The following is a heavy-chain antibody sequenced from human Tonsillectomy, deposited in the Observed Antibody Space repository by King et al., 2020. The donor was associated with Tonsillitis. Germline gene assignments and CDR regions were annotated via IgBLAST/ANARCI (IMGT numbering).Heavy chain of an antibody. D-gene: IGHD2-2*02. CDR1: GFNVSENY. J-gene: IGHJ4*02. V-gene: IGHV3-53*01. CDR3: ARDRDYTGAAGY. Sequence: VQLVESGGGLIHPGGSLRLSCAASGFNVSENYMSWVRQAPVKGLEWVSIIYNDDSTYYADSVKGRFTISRDNSKNTLYLQMTSLRAEDTAVYFCARDRDYTGAAGYWGQGTLVTVSS. CDR2: IYNDDST.